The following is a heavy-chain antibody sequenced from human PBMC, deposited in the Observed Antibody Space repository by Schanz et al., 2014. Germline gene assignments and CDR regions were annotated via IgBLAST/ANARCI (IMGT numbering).Heavy chain of an antibody. J-gene: IGHJ4*02. CDR2: IKSKTDGGTT. D-gene: IGHD1-26*01. V-gene: IGHV3-15*01. CDR1: GFTFSDAW. Sequence: EVQLVESGGGLVKPGGSLRLSCAASGFTFSDAWMTWVRQAPGKGLEWVGRIKSKTDGGTTDYAAPVKGRFTISRDDSKNTLLLQMSSLKTEDTAVYYCTTYCEGGGAIDNWGQGALVTVSS. CDR3: TTYCEGGGAIDN.